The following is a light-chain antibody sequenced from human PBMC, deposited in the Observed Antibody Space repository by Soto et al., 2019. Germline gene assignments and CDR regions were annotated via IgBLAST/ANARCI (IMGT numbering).Light chain of an antibody. J-gene: IGKJ4*01. Sequence: PGERATLSCRASQSISSTSLAWYQQKPGQAPRLLIYGASTRATGIPDRFSGSGSGTDFTLTISSLESEDFAVYYCHQRRQWPLTFGGGTKVDIK. V-gene: IGKV3D-20*02. CDR1: QSISSTS. CDR2: GAS. CDR3: HQRRQWPLT.